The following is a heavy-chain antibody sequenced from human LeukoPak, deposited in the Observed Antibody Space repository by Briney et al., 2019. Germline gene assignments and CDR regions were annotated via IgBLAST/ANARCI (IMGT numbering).Heavy chain of an antibody. V-gene: IGHV3-23*01. CDR2: ISYSGDST. J-gene: IGHJ6*02. Sequence: GGSLRLSCAASGFTFSSYAMSWVRQAPGEGLERVSTISYSGDSTYYADSVKGRFTISRDNSKNTLCLQMNSLRAEDTAVYFCAKVPYSDYGSGRPPFMDVWGQGTTVAVSS. CDR1: GFTFSSYA. D-gene: IGHD3-10*01. CDR3: AKVPYSDYGSGRPPFMDV.